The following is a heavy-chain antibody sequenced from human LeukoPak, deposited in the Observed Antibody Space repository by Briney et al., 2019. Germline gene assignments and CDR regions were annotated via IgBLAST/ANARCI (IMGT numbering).Heavy chain of an antibody. CDR1: GFTFSSYW. D-gene: IGHD5-18*01. Sequence: GGSLRLSCAASGFTFSSYWMSWVRQAPGRGLRWVANIKKDGSEKYYVDSVKVRFTISRDNAKTSLYLQMISLRAEHTAVYYCARHLSGVTGYTYGRGIDYWGQGTLVTVSS. J-gene: IGHJ4*02. CDR2: IKKDGSEK. V-gene: IGHV3-7*01. CDR3: ARHLSGVTGYTYGRGIDY.